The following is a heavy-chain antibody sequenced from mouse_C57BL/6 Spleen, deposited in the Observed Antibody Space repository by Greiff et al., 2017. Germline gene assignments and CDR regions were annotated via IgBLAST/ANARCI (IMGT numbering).Heavy chain of an antibody. V-gene: IGHV5-17*01. CDR1: GFTFSDYG. CDR3: ARRYYGSSPDY. J-gene: IGHJ2*01. Sequence: EVQGVESGGGLVKPGGSLKLSCAASGFTFSDYGMHWVRQAPEKGLEWVAYISSGSSTIYYADTVKGRFTISRDNAKNTLFLHMTSLRSEDTAMYYCARRYYGSSPDYWGQGTTLTVSS. CDR2: ISSGSSTI. D-gene: IGHD1-1*01.